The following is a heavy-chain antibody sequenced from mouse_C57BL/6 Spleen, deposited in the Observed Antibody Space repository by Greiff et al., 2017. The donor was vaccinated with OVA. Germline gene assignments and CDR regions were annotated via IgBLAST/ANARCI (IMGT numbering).Heavy chain of an antibody. D-gene: IGHD1-1*01. V-gene: IGHV1-64*01. CDR3: ARGGIYYGSSYWDFDV. Sequence: VQLQQPGAELVKPGASVKLSCKASGYTFTSSWMHWVKQRPGQGLEWIGMIHPNSGSTNYNEKFKSKATLTVDKSSSTAYMQLSSLTSEDSAVYYWARGGIYYGSSYWDFDVWGTGTTVTVAS. CDR2: IHPNSGST. J-gene: IGHJ1*03. CDR1: GYTFTSSW.